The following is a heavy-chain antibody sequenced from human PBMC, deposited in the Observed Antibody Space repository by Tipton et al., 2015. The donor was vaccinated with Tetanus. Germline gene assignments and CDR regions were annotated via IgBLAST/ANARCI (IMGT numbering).Heavy chain of an antibody. J-gene: IGHJ2*01. Sequence: GSLRLSCVASGFTFSDHYMSWIRQAPGKGLEWVSYISSSGSTIYYADSVKGRFTISRDNAKNSLSLQVNSLRAEDTAVYYCARVWGRGQLVTKPNWYFDLWGRGTLVTVSS. D-gene: IGHD6-6*01. CDR3: ARVWGRGQLVTKPNWYFDL. V-gene: IGHV3-11*01. CDR1: GFTFSDHY. CDR2: ISSSGSTI.